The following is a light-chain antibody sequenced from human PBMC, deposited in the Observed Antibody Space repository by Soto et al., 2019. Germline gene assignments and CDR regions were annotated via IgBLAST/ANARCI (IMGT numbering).Light chain of an antibody. CDR1: QSISSSY. CDR2: AAS. J-gene: IGKJ2*01. V-gene: IGKV3-20*01. CDR3: QLYGGSHMFS. Sequence: EIVLTQSPGTLSLSPGEGGTLSCRASQSISSSYLAWYQQKPGQSPRLLIYAASSRATGIPDRFSGSGSGTDFTLTISRLEPEDFAVYYCQLYGGSHMFSFGQGIKLVIK.